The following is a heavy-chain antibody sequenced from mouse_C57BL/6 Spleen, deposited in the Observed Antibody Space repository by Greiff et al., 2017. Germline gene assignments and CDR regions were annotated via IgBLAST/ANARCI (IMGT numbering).Heavy chain of an antibody. J-gene: IGHJ4*01. Sequence: VQLQQSGAELVRPGASVKLSCTASGFNIKDDYMHWVKQRPEQGLEWIGWIDPENGDTEYASKFQGKATITADTSSNTAYLQLSSLTSEDTAVYYCTTWSNYLMGYWGQGTSVTVAS. CDR2: IDPENGDT. D-gene: IGHD2-5*01. CDR1: GFNIKDDY. CDR3: TTWSNYLMGY. V-gene: IGHV14-4*01.